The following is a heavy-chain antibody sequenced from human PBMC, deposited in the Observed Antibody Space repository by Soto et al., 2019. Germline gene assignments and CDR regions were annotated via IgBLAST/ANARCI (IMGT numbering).Heavy chain of an antibody. CDR2: INPSGGST. Sequence: GASVKVSCKASGYTFTSYYMHWVRQAPGQGLEWMGIINPSGGSTSYAQKFQGRVTMTRDTSTSTVYMELSSLRSEDTAVYYCAREKRYKYYDSSGYYLVGWVPEVWGQGTTVTVSS. CDR3: AREKRYKYYDSSGYYLVGWVPEV. CDR1: GYTFTSYY. D-gene: IGHD3-22*01. V-gene: IGHV1-46*01. J-gene: IGHJ6*02.